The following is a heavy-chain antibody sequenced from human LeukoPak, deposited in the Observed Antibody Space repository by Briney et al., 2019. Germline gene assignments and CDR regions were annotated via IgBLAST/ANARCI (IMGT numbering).Heavy chain of an antibody. Sequence: GGSLRLSCAASGFTLSSYAMNWVRQAPGKGLQWVSAISGSGGNTYYADSVKGRFTVSRDNSTNTLYLQMNSLRAEDTAVYYCARGGARQQLVENFFDYWGQGTLLTVSS. V-gene: IGHV3-23*01. CDR3: ARGGARQQLVENFFDY. J-gene: IGHJ4*02. CDR2: ISGSGGNT. CDR1: GFTLSSYA. D-gene: IGHD6-13*01.